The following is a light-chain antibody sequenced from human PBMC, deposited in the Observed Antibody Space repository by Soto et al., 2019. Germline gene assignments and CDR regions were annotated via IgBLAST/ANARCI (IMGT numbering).Light chain of an antibody. J-gene: IGKJ2*01. CDR3: QQYGSSPPNT. CDR2: GAS. CDR1: QSVSSSY. Sequence: EIVLTQSPGTLSLSPGERATLSCRASQSVSSSYLAWYQQKPGQAPRLLIYGASSMATGIPDRFSGSGSGTDFTLTISILETEDSAVYYCQQYGSSPPNTFGQGTKLEIQ. V-gene: IGKV3-20*01.